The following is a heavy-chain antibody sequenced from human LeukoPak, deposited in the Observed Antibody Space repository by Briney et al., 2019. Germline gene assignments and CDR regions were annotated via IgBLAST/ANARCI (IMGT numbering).Heavy chain of an antibody. CDR1: GFAFSSYA. J-gene: IGHJ4*02. V-gene: IGHV3-23*01. D-gene: IGHD6-13*01. Sequence: GGSLRLSCAASGFAFSSYAMSWVRQAPGKGLEWVSAISGSGFSTYYADSVKGRFTISRDISKNTLFLQMNSLRAEDTAVYYCAKAVLAAADTMRIDCWGQGTLVTVSS. CDR2: ISGSGFST. CDR3: AKAVLAAADTMRIDC.